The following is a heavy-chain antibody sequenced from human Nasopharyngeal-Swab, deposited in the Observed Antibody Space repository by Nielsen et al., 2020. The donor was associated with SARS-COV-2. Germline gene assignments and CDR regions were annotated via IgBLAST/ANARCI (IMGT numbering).Heavy chain of an antibody. CDR3: ASDRRSGTSSLRFDC. D-gene: IGHD6-6*01. J-gene: IGHJ4*02. CDR1: GASVSSNSAT. Sequence: SETLSLTCAISGASVSSNSATWNWIGQSPSRGLEWLGRTYYRSTWYNDYAVSVKSRITINSDTSKNQFSLQLNSVTPEDTAVYYCASDRRSGTSSLRFDCWGQGILVTVSS. V-gene: IGHV6-1*01. CDR2: TYYRSTWYN.